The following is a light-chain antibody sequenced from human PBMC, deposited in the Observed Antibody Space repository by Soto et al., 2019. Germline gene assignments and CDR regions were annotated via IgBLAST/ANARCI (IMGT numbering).Light chain of an antibody. Sequence: EVVLTQSPATLSLSPGESASLSCRASQSVSVNFAWYQQKPGQAPRPLIYSASDRAPGIPARFSGRGSGTYFTLTISSLEPEDFAVYYCQQRGDWPAFGQGTKVDI. J-gene: IGKJ1*01. CDR2: SAS. V-gene: IGKV3-11*01. CDR1: QSVSVN. CDR3: QQRGDWPA.